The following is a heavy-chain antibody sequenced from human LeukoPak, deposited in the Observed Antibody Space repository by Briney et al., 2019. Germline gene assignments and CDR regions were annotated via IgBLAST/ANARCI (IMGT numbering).Heavy chain of an antibody. D-gene: IGHD3-22*01. J-gene: IGHJ4*02. CDR2: ISYDGSNK. V-gene: IGHV3-30*04. Sequence: TGGSLRLSCAASGFTFSSYAMHWVRQAPGKGLEWVAVISYDGSNKYYADSVKSRFTISRDNSKNTLYLQMNSLRAEDTAVYYCARDAEYYYDSSGYYYWGQGTLVTVSS. CDR3: ARDAEYYYDSSGYYY. CDR1: GFTFSSYA.